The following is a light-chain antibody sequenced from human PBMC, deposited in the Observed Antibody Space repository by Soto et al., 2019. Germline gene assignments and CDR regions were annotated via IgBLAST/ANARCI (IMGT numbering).Light chain of an antibody. J-gene: IGLJ1*01. Sequence: QSMLTQPPSASGTPGQRVTISCSGSNSNIGPYTVNWFRQVPGTAPSLLIFSSNQRPSGVSDRFSGSKSGNTASLTISGLQAEDEADYYCSSYTSSSTLYVFGTGTKVTVL. CDR3: SSYTSSSTLYV. CDR2: SSN. CDR1: NSNIGPYT. V-gene: IGLV1-44*01.